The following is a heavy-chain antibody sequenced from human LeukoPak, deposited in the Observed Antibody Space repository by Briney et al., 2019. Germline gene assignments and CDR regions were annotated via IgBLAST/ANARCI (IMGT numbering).Heavy chain of an antibody. D-gene: IGHD3-22*01. V-gene: IGHV3-30*18. CDR3: AKEIYAPYYYDSSGHQAKYYYYGMDV. CDR2: ISYDGNNK. CDR1: GFTFSSYG. J-gene: IGHJ6*02. Sequence: GGSLRLSCAASGFTFSSYGMHWVHQAPGKGLEWVAVISYDGNNKYYADSVKGRFTISRDNSKNTLYLQMNSLRAEDTAVYYCAKEIYAPYYYDSSGHQAKYYYYGMDVWGRGTTVTVSS.